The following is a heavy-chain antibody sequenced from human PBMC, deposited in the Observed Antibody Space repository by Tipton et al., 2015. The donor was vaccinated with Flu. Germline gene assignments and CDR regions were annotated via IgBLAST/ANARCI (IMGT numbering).Heavy chain of an antibody. Sequence: RSLRLSCTASGFIFVDYAMTWVRQAPGKGLEWVGFIRSQTFRETTEYAASVKGRFTISRDNSNSIVYLQMNSLTIEDTALYYCSRSLTVDGAKYWFDSWGQGTQVTVSS. CDR3: SRSLTVDGAKYWFDS. CDR1: GFIFVDYA. V-gene: IGHV3-49*04. D-gene: IGHD3-9*01. CDR2: IRSQTFRETT. J-gene: IGHJ5*01.